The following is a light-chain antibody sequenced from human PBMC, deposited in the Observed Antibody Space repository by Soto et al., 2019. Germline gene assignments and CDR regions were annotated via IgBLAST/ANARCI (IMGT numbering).Light chain of an antibody. Sequence: EVVLTQSPGTLSLSPGERATLSCRASQTVTSNYLAWYQQKPGQAPRLLIYGASSRATDIPHRFSGSGSGTDFTLTISRLEPEDFATYYCQQSYRTPHTFGQGTKLETK. CDR3: QQSYRTPHT. CDR1: QTVTSNY. V-gene: IGKV3-20*01. CDR2: GAS. J-gene: IGKJ2*01.